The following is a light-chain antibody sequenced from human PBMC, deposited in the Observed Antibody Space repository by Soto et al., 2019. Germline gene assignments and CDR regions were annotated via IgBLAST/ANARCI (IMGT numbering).Light chain of an antibody. CDR3: QRYDSLPR. Sequence: DIQMTQSPSSLSASVGDRVTITCQASQDISNYLNWYQQKPGKAPQLLIYDASNLETGDPSRFSGSGSGTDFTFTISSLQAEDIETYYCQRYDSLPRFGGGTKVEIK. CDR2: DAS. V-gene: IGKV1-33*01. CDR1: QDISNY. J-gene: IGKJ4*01.